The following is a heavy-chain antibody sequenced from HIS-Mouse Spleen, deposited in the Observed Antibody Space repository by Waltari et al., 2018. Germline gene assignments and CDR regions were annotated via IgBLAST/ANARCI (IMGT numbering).Heavy chain of an antibody. D-gene: IGHD4-17*01. J-gene: IGHJ4*02. CDR3: ARGRSPATVTIGYYFDY. Sequence: QVQLQQWGAGLLKPSETLSLTCAVYGGSFSGYYWSWIRQPPGKGLEWIGEINHSGSPTSNPTRKSRVTISVHTSKNQFSLKLSSVTAADTAVYYCARGRSPATVTIGYYFDYWGQGTLVTVSS. V-gene: IGHV4-34*01. CDR2: INHSGSP. CDR1: GGSFSGYY.